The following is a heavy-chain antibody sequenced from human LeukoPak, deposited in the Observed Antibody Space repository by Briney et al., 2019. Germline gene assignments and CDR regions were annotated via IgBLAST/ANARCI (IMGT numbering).Heavy chain of an antibody. Sequence: SVKVSCKASGGTFSSYAISWVRQAPGQGLEWMGGIIPIFGTANYAQKFQGRVTITADKSTSTAYMELSSLRSEDTAVYYCARGRYSSSWYDDPNYYYYMDVWGKGTTVTVSS. J-gene: IGHJ6*03. CDR1: GGTFSSYA. V-gene: IGHV1-69*06. CDR2: IIPIFGTA. D-gene: IGHD6-13*01. CDR3: ARGRYSSSWYDDPNYYYYMDV.